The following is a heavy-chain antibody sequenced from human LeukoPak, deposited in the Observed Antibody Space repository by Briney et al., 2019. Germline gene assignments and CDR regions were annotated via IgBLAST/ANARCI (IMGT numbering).Heavy chain of an antibody. D-gene: IGHD1-14*01. CDR1: GDSISSTAYY. CDR3: TRGFDHAKSGY. Sequence: SETLSLTCTVSGDSISSTAYYWGWSRQPPAKGLEWLGMIHFSGTIYNNPSLMSRVTISVDTSKNQFSLKLTSVTAADTAVYYCTRGFDHAKSGYWGQVTLVTVSS. V-gene: IGHV4-39*01. J-gene: IGHJ4*02. CDR2: IHFSGTI.